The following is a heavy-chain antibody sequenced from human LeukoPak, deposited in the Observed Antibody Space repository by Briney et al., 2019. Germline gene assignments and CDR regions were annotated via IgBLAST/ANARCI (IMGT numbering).Heavy chain of an antibody. CDR3: TAISTTGLY. Sequence: GGSLRLSCAASGFIFSNHGMHWVRQAPGKGLEWVAVIWYDGSNKYYVDSAKGRFTISRDNSKNSMSLEMNSLRDEDTATYYCTAISTTGLYWGQGTLVTVSS. CDR1: GFIFSNHG. D-gene: IGHD1-1*01. V-gene: IGHV3-30*02. J-gene: IGHJ4*02. CDR2: IWYDGSNK.